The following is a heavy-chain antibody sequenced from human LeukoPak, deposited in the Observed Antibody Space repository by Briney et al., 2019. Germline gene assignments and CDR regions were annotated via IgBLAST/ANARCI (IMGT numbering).Heavy chain of an antibody. CDR1: GGSFSGYY. D-gene: IGHD1-26*01. CDR2: IYYSGST. V-gene: IGHV4-59*01. CDR3: ARLTLRSGSYFDY. Sequence: SETLSLTCAVYGGSFSGYYWSWIRQPPGKGLEWIGYIYYSGSTNYNPSLKSRVTISVDTSKNQFSLKLSSVTAADTAVYYCARLTLRSGSYFDYWGQGTLVTVSS. J-gene: IGHJ4*02.